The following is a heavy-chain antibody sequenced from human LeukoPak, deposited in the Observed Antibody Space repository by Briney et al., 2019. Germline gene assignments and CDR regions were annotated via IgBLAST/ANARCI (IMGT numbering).Heavy chain of an antibody. D-gene: IGHD6-19*01. CDR1: GGTFSSYT. Sequence: GASVKVSCKASGGTFSSYTISWVRQAPGQGLEWMGGIIPIFGTANYAQKFQGRVTITADESTSTAYMELSSLRSEDTAVYYCARGKLIAVAGTGWWDFDYWGQGTLATVSS. CDR3: ARGKLIAVAGTGWWDFDY. J-gene: IGHJ4*02. CDR2: IIPIFGTA. V-gene: IGHV1-69*13.